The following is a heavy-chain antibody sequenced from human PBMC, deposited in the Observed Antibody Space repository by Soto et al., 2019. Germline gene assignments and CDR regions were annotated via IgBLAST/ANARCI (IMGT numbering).Heavy chain of an antibody. D-gene: IGHD3-3*02. CDR2: MTYDGATE. V-gene: IGHV3-30*14. Sequence: QVRLVESGGGVVQPGTSLRLSCAASGFTFSDYVIHWVRQAAGKGLEWVASMTYDGATEYYADSLKGRFTMSRDNSKRALSLQRNSLRPDDTAVYYCARVRLSIAVNDALDVWGQGTTVTVSS. CDR1: GFTFSDYV. CDR3: ARVRLSIAVNDALDV. J-gene: IGHJ3*01.